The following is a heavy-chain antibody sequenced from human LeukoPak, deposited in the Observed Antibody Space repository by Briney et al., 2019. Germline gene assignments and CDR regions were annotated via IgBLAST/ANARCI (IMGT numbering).Heavy chain of an antibody. CDR2: IYPANYDT. CDR1: GYSFTSSW. D-gene: IGHD3-3*01. J-gene: IGHJ4*02. Sequence: GGSPKISCKGSGYSFTSSWIGWVRQMPGKGLEWMGVIYPANYDTRYSPSFQGQVTISADKSINTAYLQWSSLEAADTAMYFCARINSRQLERGDFWGQGTLVTVSS. CDR3: ARINSRQLERGDF. V-gene: IGHV5-51*01.